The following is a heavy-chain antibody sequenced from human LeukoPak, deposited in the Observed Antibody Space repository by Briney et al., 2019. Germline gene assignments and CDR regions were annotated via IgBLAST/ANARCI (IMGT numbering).Heavy chain of an antibody. CDR1: GGTFSSYA. Sequence: VASVKVSCKASGGTFSSYAISWVRQAPGQGLEWMGRIIPIFGTANYAQKFQGRVTITTDESTSTAYMELSSLRSEDTAVYYCARGRYNWNEDYYYYYMDVWGKGTTVTVSS. CDR3: ARGRYNWNEDYYYYYMDV. CDR2: IIPIFGTA. V-gene: IGHV1-69*05. D-gene: IGHD1-1*01. J-gene: IGHJ6*03.